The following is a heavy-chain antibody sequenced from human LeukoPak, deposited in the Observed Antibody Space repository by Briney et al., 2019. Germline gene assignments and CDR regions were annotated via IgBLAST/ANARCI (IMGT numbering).Heavy chain of an antibody. Sequence: SETLSLTCAVSGGSLSTYYWSWLRQPPGKGPEWIGDIYYSGSTNYNPSLTSRVTISVGTSKNQFSLNLTSVTAAETAVYYCARRRTTGLSGYMDVWGKGTTVTVSS. J-gene: IGHJ6*03. V-gene: IGHV4-59*08. D-gene: IGHD2-2*01. CDR2: IYYSGST. CDR3: ARRRTTGLSGYMDV. CDR1: GGSLSTYY.